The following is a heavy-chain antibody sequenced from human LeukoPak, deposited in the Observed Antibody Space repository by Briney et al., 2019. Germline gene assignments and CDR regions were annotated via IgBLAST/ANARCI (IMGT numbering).Heavy chain of an antibody. V-gene: IGHV4-4*07. J-gene: IGHJ6*03. CDR2: IYTSGST. D-gene: IGHD2-21*01. CDR1: GGSISSYY. Sequence: KPSETLSLTCTVSGGSISSYYWSWIRQPAGKGLEWIGRIYTSGSTNYNPSLKSRVTMSVDRSKNQFSLKLSSVTAADTAVYYCARDCEFDYYYYMDVWAKGPRSPSP. CDR3: ARDCEFDYYYYMDV.